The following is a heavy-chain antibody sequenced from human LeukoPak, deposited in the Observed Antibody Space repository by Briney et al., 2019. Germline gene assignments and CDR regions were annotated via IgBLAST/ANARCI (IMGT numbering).Heavy chain of an antibody. CDR3: AGASNYVLYYFDY. J-gene: IGHJ4*02. CDR2: ISGSGGST. CDR1: GFTFSSYA. V-gene: IGHV3-23*01. D-gene: IGHD1-7*01. Sequence: GGSLRLSCAASGFTFSSYAMSWVRQAPGKGLEWVSAISGSGGSTYYADSVKGRFTISRDNSKNTLYLQMNSLRAEDTAVYYCAGASNYVLYYFDYWGQGTLVTVSS.